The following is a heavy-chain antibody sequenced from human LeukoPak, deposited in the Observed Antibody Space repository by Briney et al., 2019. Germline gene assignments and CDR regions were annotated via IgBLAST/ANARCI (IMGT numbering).Heavy chain of an antibody. Sequence: GGSLRLSCAASGFPLSDYWMDWVRQAPGKGMEWVANINQDGSEQFYVDSVKGRFTISRDNAKNSLYLQMNSLRAEDTAVYYCSRSLDYWGQGALVSVSS. CDR3: SRSLDY. V-gene: IGHV3-7*01. CDR1: GFPLSDYW. J-gene: IGHJ4*02. CDR2: INQDGSEQ.